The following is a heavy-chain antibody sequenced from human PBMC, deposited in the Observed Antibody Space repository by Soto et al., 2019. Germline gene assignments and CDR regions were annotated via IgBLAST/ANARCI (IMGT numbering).Heavy chain of an antibody. Sequence: QVQLVESGGGVVQPGRSLRLSCAASGFTFSSYGMHWVRQAPGKGLEWVAVISYDGSNKYYADSVKGRFTISRDNSKNSLYLQMNRLRAEDTAVYYGEKDRISDCGGMGYWGKGTLVAVSS. J-gene: IGHJ4*02. CDR1: GFTFSSYG. D-gene: IGHD2-21*01. CDR3: EKDRISDCGGMGY. V-gene: IGHV3-30*18. CDR2: ISYDGSNK.